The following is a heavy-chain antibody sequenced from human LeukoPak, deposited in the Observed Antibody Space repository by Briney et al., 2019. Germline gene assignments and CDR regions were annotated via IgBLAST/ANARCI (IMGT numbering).Heavy chain of an antibody. CDR2: IIPILGIA. V-gene: IGHV1-69*04. J-gene: IGHJ4*02. Sequence: ASVKVSCKASGGTFSSYVISWVRQAPGQGLEWMGRIIPILGIANYAQKFQGRVTITADKSTSTAYMELSSLRSGDTAVYYCARDTRATSFDYWGQGTLVTVSS. D-gene: IGHD5-12*01. CDR1: GGTFSSYV. CDR3: ARDTRATSFDY.